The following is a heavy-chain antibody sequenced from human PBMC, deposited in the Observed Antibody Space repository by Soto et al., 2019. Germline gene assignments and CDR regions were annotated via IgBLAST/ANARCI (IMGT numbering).Heavy chain of an antibody. CDR3: AKDRDSILLGGESIGYYFDY. D-gene: IGHD3-10*01. V-gene: IGHV3-21*01. J-gene: IGHJ4*02. Sequence: LRLSCAASGFTFSTYSMNWVRQAPGKGLEWVSSISSSSSYIYYADSVKGRFTISRDNAKNSLFLQMNGLRAEDSAVYYCAKDRDSILLGGESIGYYFDYWGQGTLVTVS. CDR1: GFTFSTYS. CDR2: ISSSSSYI.